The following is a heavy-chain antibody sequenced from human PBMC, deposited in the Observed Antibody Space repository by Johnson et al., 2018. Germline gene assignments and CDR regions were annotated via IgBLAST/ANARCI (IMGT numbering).Heavy chain of an antibody. J-gene: IGHJ3*02. Sequence: QVQLQESGGGLVKSGGSLRLSCAVSGFTFSDYYMSWIRQAPGKGLEWVSYISNSGRYIYYADSVKGRFTISRDNAKNSLYLQMNSLRDEDTAVYYCARAARLGQRLGDVFDIWGQGTMVTVSS. CDR3: ARAARLGQRLGDVFDI. CDR1: GFTFSDYY. D-gene: IGHD5-12*01. CDR2: ISNSGRYI. V-gene: IGHV3-11*01.